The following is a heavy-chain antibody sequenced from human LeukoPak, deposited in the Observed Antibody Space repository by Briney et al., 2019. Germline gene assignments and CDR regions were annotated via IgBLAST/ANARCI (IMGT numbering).Heavy chain of an antibody. CDR3: TTQGSGRFDY. CDR1: GFTFSGSA. V-gene: IGHV3-73*01. J-gene: IGHJ4*02. D-gene: IGHD6-19*01. Sequence: EGSLRLSCAASGFTFSGSAMHWVRQASGKGLEWVGRIRSKANSYATAYAASVKGRFTISRDDSKNTAYLQMNSLKTEDTAVYYCTTQGSGRFDYWGQGTLVTVSS. CDR2: IRSKANSYAT.